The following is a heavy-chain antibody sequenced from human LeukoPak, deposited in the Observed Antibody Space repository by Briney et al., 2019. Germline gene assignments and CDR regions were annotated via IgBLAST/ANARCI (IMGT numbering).Heavy chain of an antibody. Sequence: PSQTLSLTCTVSGGSISGGDYYWSWIRQPAGKRLERIGRIYTSGSTNYNPSLKSRVTISVDTSKNQFSLKLSSVTAADTAVYYCARVTSFYYGSSGPADYFDYWGQGTLVTVSS. J-gene: IGHJ4*02. V-gene: IGHV4-61*02. CDR3: ARVTSFYYGSSGPADYFDY. D-gene: IGHD3-22*01. CDR2: IYTSGST. CDR1: GGSISGGDYY.